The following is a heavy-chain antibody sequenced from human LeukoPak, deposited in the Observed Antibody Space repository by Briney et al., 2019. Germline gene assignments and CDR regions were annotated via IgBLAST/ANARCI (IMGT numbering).Heavy chain of an antibody. V-gene: IGHV1-69*13. Sequence: SVKVSCKASGGTFSSYAISWVRQAPGQGLEWMGGIIPIFGTANYAQKFQGRATITADESTSTAYMELSSLRSEDTAVYYCARDPEYSSSIDWFDPWGQGTLVTVSS. CDR2: IIPIFGTA. J-gene: IGHJ5*02. CDR1: GGTFSSYA. D-gene: IGHD6-6*01. CDR3: ARDPEYSSSIDWFDP.